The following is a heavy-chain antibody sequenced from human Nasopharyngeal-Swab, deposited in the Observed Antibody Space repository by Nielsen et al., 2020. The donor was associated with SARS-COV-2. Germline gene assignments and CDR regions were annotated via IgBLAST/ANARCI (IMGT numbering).Heavy chain of an antibody. CDR3: AREFSEVNTHRRHTFDY. CDR2: ISFDGRDR. D-gene: IGHD4-23*01. V-gene: IGHV3-30*04. Sequence: WIRQPPGKGLEWLAAISFDGRDRNYVDSVKGRFTISRDNSRNTLYLEMNNLRPEDTAVYYCAREFSEVNTHRRHTFDYWGQGTPVTVSS. J-gene: IGHJ4*02.